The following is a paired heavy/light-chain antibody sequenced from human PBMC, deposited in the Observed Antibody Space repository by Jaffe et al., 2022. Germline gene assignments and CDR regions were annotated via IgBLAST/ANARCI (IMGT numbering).Heavy chain of an antibody. J-gene: IGHJ4*02. CDR2: ICSSDGRT. CDR3: AKNNGGTCYSPCDY. CDR1: GFTFSNYA. V-gene: IGHV3-23*01. Sequence: EVQLLESGGGLVQPGGSLRLSCAASGFTFSNYAMTWVRQAPGKGLEWVSVICSSDGRTYYAESVKGRFTISRDTAKNTLYLEMNSLRADDTAVYYCAKNNGGTCYSPCDYWGRGTLVTVSS. D-gene: IGHD2-15*01.
Light chain of an antibody. CDR3: QQYESIPFT. J-gene: IGKJ3*01. Sequence: DIVMTQSPDSLAVSLGERATINCKSSQSVLYTSNNKNYLGWYQQKPGQPPKLLIYWASIRESGVPDRFSGSGSGTDFTLTISSLQAEDVAVYYCQQYESIPFTFGPGTKVDIK. V-gene: IGKV4-1*01. CDR1: QSVLYTSNNKNY. CDR2: WAS.